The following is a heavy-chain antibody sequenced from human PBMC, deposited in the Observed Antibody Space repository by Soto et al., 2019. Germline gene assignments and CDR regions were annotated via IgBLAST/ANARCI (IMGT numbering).Heavy chain of an antibody. Sequence: PSETLSLTCTVSGASTSSENWRSWVRQAPGKGLEWIGEIYHSGATHYSPSLKSRVTISLDKSKNQFLLKLDSVTAADSAVYYCARDAGASRYYGMDVWGQVTKVTVCS. J-gene: IGHJ6*01. D-gene: IGHD6-13*01. V-gene: IGHV4-4*02. CDR1: GASTSSENW. CDR2: IYHSGAT. CDR3: ARDAGASRYYGMDV.